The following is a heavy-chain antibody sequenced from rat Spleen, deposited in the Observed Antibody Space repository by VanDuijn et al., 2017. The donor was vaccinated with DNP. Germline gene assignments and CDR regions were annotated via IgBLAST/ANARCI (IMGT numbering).Heavy chain of an antibody. V-gene: IGHV5S10*01. J-gene: IGHJ2*01. CDR3: ATSSYFGYDYGFAY. D-gene: IGHD1-7*01. Sequence: EVQLVESGGGLVQPGGSLRLSCAASGFTFSDYAMAWVRQSPKKGLEWVATIIYDGSSTYYRDSVRGRFTISRDYARSTLYLQMDSLRSEDTATYYCATSSYFGYDYGFAYWGQGVMVTVSS. CDR1: GFTFSDYA. CDR2: IIYDGSST.